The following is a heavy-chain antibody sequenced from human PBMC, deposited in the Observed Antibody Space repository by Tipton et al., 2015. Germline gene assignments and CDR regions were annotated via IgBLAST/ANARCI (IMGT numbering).Heavy chain of an antibody. V-gene: IGHV1-69*06. CDR1: GGTFSDYA. J-gene: IGHJ6*02. D-gene: IGHD3-22*01. CDR2: INPITGAA. Sequence: QLVQSGPEVKKPESSVKVSCKASGGTFSDYAISWIRQAPGHGLEWMGGINPITGAASYAQSFQGRVTIVADKYANTVYMELSSLTSEDTAVYYCARRYSSGYYYYGLDVWGQGTTVTVPS. CDR3: ARRYSSGYYYYGLDV.